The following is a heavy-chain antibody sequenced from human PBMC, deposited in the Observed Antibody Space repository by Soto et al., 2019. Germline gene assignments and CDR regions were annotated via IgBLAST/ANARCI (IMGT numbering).Heavy chain of an antibody. CDR2: IKQEGSKK. CDR1: GFTFSSYW. J-gene: IGHJ2*01. D-gene: IGHD6-6*01. V-gene: IGHV3-7*03. CDR3: AGAANSSSSYWYFDL. Sequence: GGSLRLSCAASGFTFSSYWMSWVRQAPGKGLEWVANIKQEGSKKYYVDSVKGRLTISRDNAKNSLYLQMNSLRAEDPAVYYCAGAANSSSSYWYFDLWGRGTLVTVSS.